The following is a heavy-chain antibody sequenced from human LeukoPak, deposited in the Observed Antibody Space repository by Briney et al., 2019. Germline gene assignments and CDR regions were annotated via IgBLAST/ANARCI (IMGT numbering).Heavy chain of an antibody. CDR2: IYTSGST. D-gene: IGHD6-19*01. J-gene: IGHJ5*02. CDR1: GGSISSYY. CDR3: ARGGVAGKSGQNLDP. V-gene: IGHV4-4*07. Sequence: SETLSLTCTVSGGSISSYYWSWIRQPAGKGLEWIGRIYTSGSTNYNPSLKGRVTMSVDTSKNQFSLKLSSVTAADTAVYYCARGGVAGKSGQNLDPWGQGTLVTVSS.